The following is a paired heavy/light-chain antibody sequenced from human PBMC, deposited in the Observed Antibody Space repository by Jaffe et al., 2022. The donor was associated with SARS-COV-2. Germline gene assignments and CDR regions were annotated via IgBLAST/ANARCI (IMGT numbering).Heavy chain of an antibody. CDR3: ARDPTRGYWAIDY. D-gene: IGHD2-2*03. V-gene: IGHV3-48*02. CDR1: GFTFSTYS. J-gene: IGHJ4*02. CDR2: ITSGSSAI. Sequence: EVQLVESGGGLVQPGGSLRLSCAASGFTFSTYSMNWVRQAPGRGLEWVSYITSGSSAIYYADSVKGRFTISRDNAKNSLYLQMNSLRDEDTAVYYCARDPTRGYWAIDYWGQGTLVTVSS.
Light chain of an antibody. Sequence: EIVLTQSPGTLSLSPGERATLSCRASQSVSSSYLAWYQQKPGQAPRLLIYGASSRATGIPDRFSGSGSGTDFTLTISRLEPEDFAVYYCQQYGFSPPYTFGQGTKLEIK. CDR1: QSVSSSY. J-gene: IGKJ2*01. V-gene: IGKV3-20*01. CDR3: QQYGFSPPYT. CDR2: GAS.